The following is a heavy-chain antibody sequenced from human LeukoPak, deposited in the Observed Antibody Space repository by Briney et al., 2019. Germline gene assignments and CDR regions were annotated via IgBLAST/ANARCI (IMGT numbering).Heavy chain of an antibody. CDR3: AKEFGHYYDSSGYYYDY. CDR2: ISGSGGST. Sequence: GGSLRLSCAASGFTFSSYAMSWVRQAPGKGLEWVSAISGSGGSTYYADSVKGRFTISRDNSKNTLYLQMNSLRAEDTAVYYCAKEFGHYYDSSGYYYDYWGQGTLVTVPS. V-gene: IGHV3-23*01. CDR1: GFTFSSYA. D-gene: IGHD3-22*01. J-gene: IGHJ4*02.